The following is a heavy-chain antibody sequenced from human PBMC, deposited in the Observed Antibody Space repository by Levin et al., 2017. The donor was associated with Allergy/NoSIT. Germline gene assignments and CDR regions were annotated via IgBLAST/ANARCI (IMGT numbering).Heavy chain of an antibody. Sequence: GGSLRLSCAASGFTFSSYSMNWVRQAPGKGLEWVSSISSSSSYIYYADSLKGRFTISRDNAKNSLYLQMNSLRAEDTAVYYCARVREDIVVVPAAAGDYWGQGTLVTVSS. CDR3: ARVREDIVVVPAAAGDY. D-gene: IGHD2-2*01. J-gene: IGHJ4*02. CDR1: GFTFSSYS. CDR2: ISSSSSYI. V-gene: IGHV3-21*01.